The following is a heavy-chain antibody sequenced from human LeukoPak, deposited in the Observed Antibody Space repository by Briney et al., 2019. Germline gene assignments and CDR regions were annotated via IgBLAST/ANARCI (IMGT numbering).Heavy chain of an antibody. CDR3: VKGGYGSSWYVAQP. J-gene: IGHJ5*02. CDR2: ISGSGGST. CDR1: GFTFSTYG. V-gene: IGHV3-23*01. D-gene: IGHD6-13*01. Sequence: GGSLRLSCATSGFTFSTYGMSWVRQAPGKGLEWVSSISGSGGSTYYAGSVKGRFTISRDNSKNTLCLQMNSLRAEDSAIYYCVKGGYGSSWYVAQPWGQGTLVTVSS.